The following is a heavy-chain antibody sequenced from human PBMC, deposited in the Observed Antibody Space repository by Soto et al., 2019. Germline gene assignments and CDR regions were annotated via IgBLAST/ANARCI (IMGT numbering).Heavy chain of an antibody. CDR1: GGSFSGYY. J-gene: IGHJ4*02. V-gene: IGHV4-34*01. CDR2: INHSGST. CDR3: ARGSGTYYVILTGYPPFDS. Sequence: SETLSLTCAVYGGSFSGYYWSWIRQPPGKGLEWIGEINHSGSTNYNPSLKSRVTISVDTSKNQFSLKLSSVTAADTAVYYCARGSGTYYVILTGYPPFDSWGQGTLVTVSS. D-gene: IGHD3-9*01.